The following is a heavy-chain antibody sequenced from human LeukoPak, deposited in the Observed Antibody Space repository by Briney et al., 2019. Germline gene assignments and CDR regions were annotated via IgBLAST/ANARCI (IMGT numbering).Heavy chain of an antibody. J-gene: IGHJ6*02. Sequence: GGSLRLSCAASGFTFDDYVMHWVRQPPGKGLEWVAGISWNSGNIDYAEYVKGRFTISRDNAKNSLYLQMNSLRPEDTALYYCAKESLPSWGMDVWGQGTTVTVSS. CDR1: GFTFDDYV. CDR2: ISWNSGNI. V-gene: IGHV3-9*01. CDR3: AKESLPSWGMDV. D-gene: IGHD3-16*01.